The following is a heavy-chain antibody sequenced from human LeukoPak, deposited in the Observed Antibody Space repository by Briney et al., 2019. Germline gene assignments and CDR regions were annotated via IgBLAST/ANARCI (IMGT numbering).Heavy chain of an antibody. CDR2: MSDSGGST. D-gene: IGHD3-10*01. CDR1: GFTFSSYG. V-gene: IGHV3-23*01. CDR3: ARVTMVRGSLGWFDP. J-gene: IGHJ5*02. Sequence: GGSLRLSCAASGFTFSSYGMSWVRQAPGKGLEWVSSMSDSGGSTYYAESVKGRFTISRDNSKNTLYLQMSSLRAEDTAVYYCARVTMVRGSLGWFDPWGQGTLVTVSS.